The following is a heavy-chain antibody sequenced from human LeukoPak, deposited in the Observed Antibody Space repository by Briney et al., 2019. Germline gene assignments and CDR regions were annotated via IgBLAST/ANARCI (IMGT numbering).Heavy chain of an antibody. CDR2: IYTSGST. CDR1: GDSISNYY. D-gene: IGHD3-9*01. J-gene: IGHJ4*02. Sequence: PSETLSLTCAVSGDSISNYYWSWLRQPPGKGPEWIGYIYTSGSTNYNPSLKSRVTISVDTSKNQFSLKLSSVTAADTAVYYCARHGVLRYFDWLPYYFDYWGQGTLVTVSS. V-gene: IGHV4-4*08. CDR3: ARHGVLRYFDWLPYYFDY.